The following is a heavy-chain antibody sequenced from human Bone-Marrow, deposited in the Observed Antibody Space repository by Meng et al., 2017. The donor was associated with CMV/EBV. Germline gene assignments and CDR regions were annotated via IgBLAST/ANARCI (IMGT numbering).Heavy chain of an antibody. CDR1: GFTVSSNY. CDR3: AKDGEAYCGGDCYFYAFAI. J-gene: IGHJ3*02. V-gene: IGHV3-30*02. D-gene: IGHD2-21*01. Sequence: GGSLRLSCVVSGFTVSSNYMSWVRQAPGKGLEWVAFIRYDGSNKYYADSVKGRLTISRDNSKNTLYLQMNSLRAEDTAVYYCAKDGEAYCGGDCYFYAFAIWGQRQMV. CDR2: IRYDGSNK.